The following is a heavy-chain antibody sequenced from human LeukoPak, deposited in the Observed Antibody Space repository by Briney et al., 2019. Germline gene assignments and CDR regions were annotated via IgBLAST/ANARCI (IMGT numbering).Heavy chain of an antibody. CDR2: IRYDGSNK. V-gene: IGHV3-30*02. CDR3: AKTPAISSSWYDDY. D-gene: IGHD6-13*01. J-gene: IGHJ4*02. Sequence: GGSLRLSCAASGFTFSSYGMHWVRQAPGKGLEWVAFIRYDGSNKYYADSVKGRFAISRDNSKNTLYLQMNSLRAEDTAVYYCAKTPAISSSWYDDYWGQGTLVTVSS. CDR1: GFTFSSYG.